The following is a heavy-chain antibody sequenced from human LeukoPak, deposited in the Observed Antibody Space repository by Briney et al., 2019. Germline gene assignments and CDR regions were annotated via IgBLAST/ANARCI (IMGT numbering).Heavy chain of an antibody. CDR1: GFTFSTYW. V-gene: IGHV3-7*01. Sequence: GGSLRLSCAASGFTFSTYWMSWVRQAPGKGLEWVANIKEDGSEKYHVDSVKGRFTISRDNAKNSLYLQMNSLTGEDTAVYYCANLWEAGYWGQGTLVTVSS. CDR2: IKEDGSEK. D-gene: IGHD1-26*01. J-gene: IGHJ4*02. CDR3: ANLWEAGY.